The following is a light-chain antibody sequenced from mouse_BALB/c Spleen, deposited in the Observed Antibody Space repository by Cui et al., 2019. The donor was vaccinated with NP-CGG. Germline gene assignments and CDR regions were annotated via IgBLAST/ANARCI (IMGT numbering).Light chain of an antibody. V-gene: IGLV1*01. J-gene: IGLJ1*01. Sequence: QAVVPQESALTTSPGETITLTCRSSTGAVTTNNYANWVQEKPDHLFTGLIGGTNNRAPGVPARFSGSLIGDTAALTITGAQTEDEAIYFCALWYSNHWVFGGGTKLTVL. CDR1: TGAVTTNNY. CDR2: GTN. CDR3: ALWYSNHWV.